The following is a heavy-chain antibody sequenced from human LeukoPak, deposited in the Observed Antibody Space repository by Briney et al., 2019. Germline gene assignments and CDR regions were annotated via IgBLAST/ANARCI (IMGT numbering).Heavy chain of an antibody. J-gene: IGHJ4*02. Sequence: SETLSLTCAVYGGSFSGYYWSWIRQPPGKGLEWIGEINHSGSTNYNPSLKSRVTISVDMSKNQFSLKLSSVTAADTAVYYCARSGVKLQLVSRVFDYWGQGTLVTVSS. V-gene: IGHV4-34*01. CDR3: ARSGVKLQLVSRVFDY. CDR1: GGSFSGYY. CDR2: INHSGST. D-gene: IGHD6-13*01.